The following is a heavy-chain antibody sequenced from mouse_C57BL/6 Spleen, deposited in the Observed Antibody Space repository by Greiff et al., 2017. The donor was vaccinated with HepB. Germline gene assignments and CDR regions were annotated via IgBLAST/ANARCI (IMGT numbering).Heavy chain of an antibody. CDR1: GFNIKDYY. J-gene: IGHJ2*01. CDR3: TTGEYYYCSSYGY. Sequence: VQLQQSGAELVRPGASVKLSCTASGFNIKDYYMHWVKQRPEQGLEWIGRIDPEDGDTEYAPKFQGKATMTADTSSNTAYLQLSSLTSEDTAVYYCTTGEYYYCSSYGYWGQGTTLTVSS. V-gene: IGHV14-1*01. D-gene: IGHD1-1*01. CDR2: IDPEDGDT.